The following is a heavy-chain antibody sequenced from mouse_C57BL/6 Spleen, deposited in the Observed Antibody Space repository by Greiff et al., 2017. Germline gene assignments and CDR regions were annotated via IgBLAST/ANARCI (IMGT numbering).Heavy chain of an antibody. V-gene: IGHV2-2*01. CDR3: ASICYDYHWYFDV. Sequence: QVQLQQSGPGLVQPSQSLSITCTVSGFSLTSYGVHWVRQSPGKGLEWLGVIWSGGSTDYNAALISRLGISKDNSKSQVFFKMNSLQADYTAIYYCASICYDYHWYFDVWGTGTTVTVSS. D-gene: IGHD2-4*01. CDR1: GFSLTSYG. CDR2: IWSGGST. J-gene: IGHJ1*03.